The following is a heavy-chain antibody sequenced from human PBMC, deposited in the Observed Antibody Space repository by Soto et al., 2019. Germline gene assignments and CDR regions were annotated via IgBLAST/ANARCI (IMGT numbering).Heavy chain of an antibody. V-gene: IGHV4-34*01. J-gene: IGHJ4*02. CDR2: INHSGST. D-gene: IGHD6-13*01. CDR3: ARGGIAAAGTSFDY. CDR1: GGSFSGYY. Sequence: SETLSLTCAVYGGSFSGYYWSWIRQPPGRGLEWIGEINHSGSTNYNPSLKSRVTISVDTSKNQFSLKLSSVTAADTAVYYCARGGIAAAGTSFDYWGQGTLVTVS.